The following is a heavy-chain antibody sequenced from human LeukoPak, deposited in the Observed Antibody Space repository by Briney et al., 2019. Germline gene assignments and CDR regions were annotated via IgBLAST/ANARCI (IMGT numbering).Heavy chain of an antibody. CDR2: VSGGSTST. D-gene: IGHD2-15*01. CDR3: AKDLSYCSGGTCYTSRYYGMDV. Sequence: GGSLRLSCAASGFTFSNFAMSWVRQAPGKGLEWVSVVSGGSTSTYYAESAKGRFTISRDNSKNTLYLQMNSLRAEDSALYYCAKDLSYCSGGTCYTSRYYGMDVWGQGTTVTVSS. CDR1: GFTFSNFA. J-gene: IGHJ6*02. V-gene: IGHV3-23*01.